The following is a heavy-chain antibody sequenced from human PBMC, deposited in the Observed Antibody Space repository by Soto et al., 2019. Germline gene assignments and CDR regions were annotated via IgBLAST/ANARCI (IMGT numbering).Heavy chain of an antibody. CDR2: TYYSGST. CDR1: GGSMSSGIYY. D-gene: IGHD6-19*01. CDR3: ARNFIAVAGHTWFDP. Sequence: PSETLSLTCTVSGGSMSSGIYYWSWIRQPPGKGLECIGFTYYSGSTYYNPSLKSRVTISVDTSKNQFSLKLSSVTAADTAVYYCARNFIAVAGHTWFDPWGQGTLVTVSS. J-gene: IGHJ5*02. V-gene: IGHV4-31*03.